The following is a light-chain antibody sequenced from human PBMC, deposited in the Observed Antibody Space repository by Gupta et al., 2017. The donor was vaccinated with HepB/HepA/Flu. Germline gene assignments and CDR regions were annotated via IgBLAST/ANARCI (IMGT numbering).Light chain of an antibody. J-gene: IGLJ2*01. CDR2: FESSGRY. V-gene: IGLV4-60*03. CDR1: SGYSHYS. CDR3: ETWDSNIRV. Sequence: QLMVTQSSSASASLGSSVKPTCTLSSGYSHYSIGWHQQQPGKAPRFLMKFESSGRYNKGSGIPDRFSGSSSGAARYLTIANLQSEDEADYYCETWDSNIRVFGGGTKLTVL.